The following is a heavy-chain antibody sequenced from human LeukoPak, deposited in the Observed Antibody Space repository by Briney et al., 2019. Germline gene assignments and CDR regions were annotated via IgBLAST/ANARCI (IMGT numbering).Heavy chain of an antibody. V-gene: IGHV3-48*02. CDR3: ARDYHSGSYYMGENWFDP. J-gene: IGHJ5*02. CDR2: ISSSGSPI. Sequence: GGSLRLSCAASGFTFSSYSMNWVRQAPGKGLEWVSYISSSGSPIYYADSVKGRFTISRDNAKNSLYLQMNSLGDADTAVYYCARDYHSGSYYMGENWFDPWGQGTLVTVSS. D-gene: IGHD3-10*01. CDR1: GFTFSSYS.